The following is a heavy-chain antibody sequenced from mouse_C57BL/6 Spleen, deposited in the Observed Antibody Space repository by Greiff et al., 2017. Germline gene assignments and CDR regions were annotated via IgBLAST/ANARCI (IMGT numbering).Heavy chain of an antibody. V-gene: IGHV1-15*01. CDR1: GYTFTDYE. CDR2: IAPETGGT. D-gene: IGHD2-2*01. CDR3: TRGLPYYYAMYY. J-gene: IGHJ4*01. Sequence: VKLMESGAELVRPGASVTLSCKASGYTFTDYEMHWVKQTPVHGLEWIGAIAPETGGTAYNQKFKGKAILTADKSSSTAYMELRSLTSEDSAVYYCTRGLPYYYAMYYWGQGTSVTVSS.